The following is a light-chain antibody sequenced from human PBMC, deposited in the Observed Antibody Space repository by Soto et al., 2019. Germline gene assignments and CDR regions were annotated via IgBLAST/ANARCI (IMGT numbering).Light chain of an antibody. CDR2: DAS. CDR1: QDISNY. CDR3: QQYDNLSLT. Sequence: QVTQSQSSLSASVGDRVTITCQASQDISNYLNWYQQKPGKAPKLLIYDASNLETGVPSRFSGSGSGTDFTFTISSLQPEDIATYYCQQYDNLSLTFGGGTKV. J-gene: IGKJ4*01. V-gene: IGKV1-33*01.